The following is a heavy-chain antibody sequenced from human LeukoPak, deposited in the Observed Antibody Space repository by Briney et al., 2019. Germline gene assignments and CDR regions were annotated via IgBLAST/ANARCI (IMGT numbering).Heavy chain of an antibody. V-gene: IGHV3-23*01. J-gene: IGHJ4*02. Sequence: GGSLRLSCVGTGFTFTSFAMSWVRQAPGKGLEWVSSISHSGGTTYYADSVKGRFSISRDNSKDTLYLQMNSLRAEDTAVYYCARGAARMVEMGTIISFEYWGQGTLVTVSS. CDR1: GFTFTSFA. CDR3: ARGAARMVEMGTIISFEY. CDR2: ISHSGGTT. D-gene: IGHD5-24*01.